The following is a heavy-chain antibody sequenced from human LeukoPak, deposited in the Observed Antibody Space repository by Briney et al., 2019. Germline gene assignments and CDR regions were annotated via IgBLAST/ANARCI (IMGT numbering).Heavy chain of an antibody. CDR2: INSDGSST. Sequence: GGSLRLSCAASGFTFSSYWMHWVRQAPGKRLVWVSRINSDGSSTSYADSVKGRFTISRDNAKNTLYLQMNSLRAEDTAVYYCARDLMIPVPAADYYYYYGMGVWGQGTTVTVSS. J-gene: IGHJ6*02. CDR1: GFTFSSYW. D-gene: IGHD2-2*01. CDR3: ARDLMIPVPAADYYYYYGMGV. V-gene: IGHV3-74*01.